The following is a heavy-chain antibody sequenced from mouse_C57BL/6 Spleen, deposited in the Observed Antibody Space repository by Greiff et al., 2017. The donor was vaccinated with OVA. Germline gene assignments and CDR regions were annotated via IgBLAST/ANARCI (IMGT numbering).Heavy chain of an antibody. CDR1: GYTFTSYW. CDR2: IYPGSGST. V-gene: IGHV1-55*01. D-gene: IGHD2-3*01. Sequence: QVQLQQSGAELVKPGASVKMSCKASGYTFTSYWITWVKQRPGQGLEWIGDIYPGSGSTNYNEKFKSKATLTVDTSSSTAYMQLSSLTSEDSAVYYCARCGYYEYYFDYWGQGTTLTVSS. J-gene: IGHJ2*01. CDR3: ARCGYYEYYFDY.